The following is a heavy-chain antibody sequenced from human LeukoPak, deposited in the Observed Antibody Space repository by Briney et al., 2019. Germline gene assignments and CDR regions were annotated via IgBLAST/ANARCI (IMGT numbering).Heavy chain of an antibody. V-gene: IGHV4-34*01. J-gene: IGHJ4*02. CDR2: INHSGST. CDR1: GGSFSGYY. D-gene: IGHD1-14*01. Sequence: SETLSLTCAVYGGSFSGYYWSWIRQPPGKGLEWIGEINHSGSTNYNPSLKSRVTISVDTSKNQCSLKLSSMTAADTAVYYCTRTRYPFDYWGQGTLVTVSS. CDR3: TRTRYPFDY.